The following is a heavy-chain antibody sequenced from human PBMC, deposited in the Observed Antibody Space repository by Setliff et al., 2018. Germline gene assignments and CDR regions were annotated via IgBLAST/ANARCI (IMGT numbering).Heavy chain of an antibody. CDR1: GGSISGYY. CDR3: ARTPYYYDTAGYDF. D-gene: IGHD3-22*01. J-gene: IGHJ4*02. CDR2: IYTTGST. V-gene: IGHV4-4*07. Sequence: PSETLSLTCTVSGGSISGYYWSWIRQPAGKGLEWIGHIYTTGSTNYNPSLKSRVTLSVDTSKNQFSLKLTSVTAADTAIYYCARTPYYYDTAGYDFWGQGTLVTVSS.